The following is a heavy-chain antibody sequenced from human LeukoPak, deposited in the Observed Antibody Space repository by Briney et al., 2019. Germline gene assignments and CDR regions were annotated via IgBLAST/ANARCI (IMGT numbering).Heavy chain of an antibody. D-gene: IGHD6-19*01. V-gene: IGHV3-53*01. CDR2: IYSGGST. CDR1: GFTVSSNY. J-gene: IGHJ3*02. Sequence: GGSLRLSCAASGFTVSSNYMSWVRQAPGKGLEWVSVIYSGGSTYYADSVKGRFTISRDNSKNTLYLQMNSLRAEDTAVYYCAKDNFGYSSGWSRGAFDIWGQGTMVTVSS. CDR3: AKDNFGYSSGWSRGAFDI.